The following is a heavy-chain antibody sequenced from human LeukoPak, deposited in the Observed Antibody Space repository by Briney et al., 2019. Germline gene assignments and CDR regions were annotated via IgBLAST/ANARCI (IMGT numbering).Heavy chain of an antibody. J-gene: IGHJ4*02. CDR1: GYTFTGYY. D-gene: IGHD3-3*01. V-gene: IGHV1-2*02. CDR2: INPNSGGT. Sequence: ASVKVSCKASGYTFTGYYMHWVRQAPGQGLEWRGWINPNSGGTNYAQKFQGRVNMTRDTSISTAYMELSRLRSDDTAVYYCARGRDYDFWSGYYTFDYWGQGTLVTVSS. CDR3: ARGRDYDFWSGYYTFDY.